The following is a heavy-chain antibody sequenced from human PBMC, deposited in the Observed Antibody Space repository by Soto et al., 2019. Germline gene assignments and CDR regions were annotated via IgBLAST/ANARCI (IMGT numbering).Heavy chain of an antibody. V-gene: IGHV3-30*03. D-gene: IGHD4-17*01. CDR2: ISYDGSNK. Sequence: QVQLVESGGGVVQPGRSLRLSCAASGFTFSSYGIHWVRQAPGKGLEWVALISYDGSNKYYADSVKGRFIISRDNSKNTLYLQMNSLRADDTAMYYCARGPPSDYADYTYFLHWGQGTLVTVS. CDR1: GFTFSSYG. CDR3: ARGPPSDYADYTYFLH. J-gene: IGHJ1*01.